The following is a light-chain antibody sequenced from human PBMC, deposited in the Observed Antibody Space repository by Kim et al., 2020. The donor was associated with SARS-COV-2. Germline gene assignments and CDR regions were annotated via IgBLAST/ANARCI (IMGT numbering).Light chain of an antibody. CDR1: QSVSFY. CDR2: DAS. CDR3: QQRINWPRT. Sequence: WPPGERATLSCRASQSVSFYLAWYQQKPGQAPRLLIYDASNRATGIPARFSGSGSGTDFTLSISSLEPEDSAVYYCQQRINWPRTFGQGTKVDIK. J-gene: IGKJ2*01. V-gene: IGKV3-11*01.